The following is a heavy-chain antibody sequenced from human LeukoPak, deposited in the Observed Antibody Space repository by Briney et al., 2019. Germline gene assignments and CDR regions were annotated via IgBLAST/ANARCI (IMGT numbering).Heavy chain of an antibody. V-gene: IGHV3-33*01. CDR3: ARDSLVYDFWSGYRTDFFDY. D-gene: IGHD3-3*01. Sequence: GGSLRLSCAASGFTFSSYGMHWVRQAPGKGLEWVAVIWYDGSNKYYADSVKGRFTIPRDNSKNTRYLQMNSLRAEDTAVYYCARDSLVYDFWSGYRTDFFDYWGQGTLVTVSS. CDR1: GFTFSSYG. J-gene: IGHJ4*02. CDR2: IWYDGSNK.